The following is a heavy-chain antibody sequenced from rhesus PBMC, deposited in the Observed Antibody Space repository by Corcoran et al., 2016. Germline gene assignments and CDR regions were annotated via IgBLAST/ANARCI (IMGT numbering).Heavy chain of an antibody. V-gene: IGHV4-65*02. Sequence: QVQLQESSPGLVTPSETLSLTCAFSGGFLRRRKCWSWIRQPPGKGLEWIGYSSGTRRRTYYNPSLKRRVTCSKDTSKSQVSLKLSSVTAAYTAVYYWARSRSPVWFDYWGQGVLVTVSS. D-gene: IGHD6-19*01. CDR2: SSGTRRRT. J-gene: IGHJ4*01. CDR1: GGFLRRRKC. CDR3: ARSRSPVWFDY.